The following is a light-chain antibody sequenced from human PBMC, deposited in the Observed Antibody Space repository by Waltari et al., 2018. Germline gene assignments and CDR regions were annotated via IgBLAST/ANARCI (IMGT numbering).Light chain of an antibody. CDR3: QVWDSGSDHYV. V-gene: IGLV3-21*02. J-gene: IGLJ1*01. CDR2: DDG. Sequence: SYVLTQPPSVSVAPGQTARITCGGDNVGRKSVHWYQQKPGQAPVLVVFDDGDRPSGIPERFSGSNSGNTATLTISRAEAGDEADYYCQVWDSGSDHYVFGSGTKVTVL. CDR1: NVGRKS.